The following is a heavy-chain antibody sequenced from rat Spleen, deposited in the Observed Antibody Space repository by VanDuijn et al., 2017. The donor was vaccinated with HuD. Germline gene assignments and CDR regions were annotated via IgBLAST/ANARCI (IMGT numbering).Heavy chain of an antibody. V-gene: IGHV5-22*01. D-gene: IGHD1-9*01. J-gene: IGHJ2*01. Sequence: EVQLVESGGGLVQPGRALKLSCAASGFTFSDYYMAWVRQAPKKGWEWCASLCFGGRTTYYVDSVKGRFTLSRDTAKSTLYLQMNSLRSEDTATYYCARQGYGYNYFDYWGQGVMVTVSS. CDR3: ARQGYGYNYFDY. CDR2: LCFGGRTT. CDR1: GFTFSDYY.